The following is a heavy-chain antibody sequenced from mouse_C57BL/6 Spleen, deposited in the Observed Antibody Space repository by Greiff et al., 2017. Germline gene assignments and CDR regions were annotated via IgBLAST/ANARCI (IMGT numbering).Heavy chain of an antibody. V-gene: IGHV1-80*01. Sequence: VQLQQSGASVKISCKASGYAFSSYWMNWVKQRPGKGLEWIGQIYPGDGDTNYNGKFKGKATLTADKSSSTAYMQLSSLTSEDSAVYFCARHPYYYGSSGHFDYWGQGTTLTVSS. CDR1: GYAFSSYW. CDR2: IYPGDGDT. D-gene: IGHD1-1*01. J-gene: IGHJ2*01. CDR3: ARHPYYYGSSGHFDY.